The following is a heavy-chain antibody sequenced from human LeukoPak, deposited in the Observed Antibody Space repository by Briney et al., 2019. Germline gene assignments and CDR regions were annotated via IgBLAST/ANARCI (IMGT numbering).Heavy chain of an antibody. CDR3: AREYSSGWGGLDY. V-gene: IGHV4-39*07. Sequence: SETLSLTCTVSGGSISSSSYYWGWIRQPPGKGLEWIGSIYYSGSTYHNPSLKSRVTISVDTSKNQFSLKLSSVTAADTAVYYCAREYSSGWGGLDYWGQGTLVTVSS. CDR1: GGSISSSSYY. CDR2: IYYSGST. J-gene: IGHJ4*02. D-gene: IGHD6-19*01.